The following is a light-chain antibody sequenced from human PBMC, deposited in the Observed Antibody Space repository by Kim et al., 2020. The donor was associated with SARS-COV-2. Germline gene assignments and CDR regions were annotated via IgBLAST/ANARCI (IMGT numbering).Light chain of an antibody. CDR1: MGHTSFA. Sequence: ASVTLPGTLTMGHTSFAIAWHQHQPGKGPRLLMKLNRDGSQIKADGIPDRFSGSMSGAERYLSISSLQSEDEADYYCQTWGTGIRWLGGGTQLTVL. CDR3: QTWGTGIRW. V-gene: IGLV4-69*02. J-gene: IGLJ3*02. CDR2: LNRDGSQ.